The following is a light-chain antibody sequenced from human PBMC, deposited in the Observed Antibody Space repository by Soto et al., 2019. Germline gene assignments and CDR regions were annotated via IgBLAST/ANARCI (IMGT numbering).Light chain of an antibody. CDR2: GAS. CDR3: QQYNRYCT. V-gene: IGKV1-5*01. Sequence: DIQMTQSPSTLSASVGGRVTITCRASQSVGTWVAWYQQKPGKAPKLLIYGASNLESGVPSRFSGSGSGTEFTLTITTLQPDDFATYFCQQYNRYCTFGPGTKVDIK. J-gene: IGKJ3*01. CDR1: QSVGTW.